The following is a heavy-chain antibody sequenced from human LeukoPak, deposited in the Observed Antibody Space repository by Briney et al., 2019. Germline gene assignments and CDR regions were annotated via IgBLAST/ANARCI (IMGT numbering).Heavy chain of an antibody. CDR2: ISSSRYI. CDR1: GFTFSSYS. V-gene: IGHV3-21*01. CDR3: ARSGSSGYSFDY. Sequence: GGSLRLSCAASGFTFSSYSMNWVRQAPGKGLEWVSSISSSRYIYYADSMKGRFTISRDNAKNSLYLQMNSLRAEDTAVYYCARSGSSGYSFDYWGQGTLVTVSS. D-gene: IGHD3-22*01. J-gene: IGHJ4*02.